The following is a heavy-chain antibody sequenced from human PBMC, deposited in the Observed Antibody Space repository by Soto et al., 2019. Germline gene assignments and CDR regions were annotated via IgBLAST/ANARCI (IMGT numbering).Heavy chain of an antibody. CDR1: GGTFRSYP. J-gene: IGHJ3*02. Sequence: QVQLVQSGAGVKKPGTSVPVSCKASGGTFRSYPISCVRQAPGQGLEWMGRIIPILGIANYAQKFHGRVTITADKSTSTAYMELSSPRSEDTAVYYCAREERGERVGARDALDICGQGTMLTFS. CDR3: AREERGERVGARDALDI. CDR2: IIPILGIA. V-gene: IGHV1-69*04. D-gene: IGHD1-26*01.